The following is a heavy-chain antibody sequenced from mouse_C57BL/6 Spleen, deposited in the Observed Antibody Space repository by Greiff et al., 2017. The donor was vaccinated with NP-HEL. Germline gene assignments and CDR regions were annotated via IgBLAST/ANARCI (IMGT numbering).Heavy chain of an antibody. V-gene: IGHV1-64*01. CDR3: ARSWGLYSHPRAYYAMDY. Sequence: QLQQPGAELVKPGASVKLSCKASGYTFTSYWMHWVKQRPGQGLEWIGMIHPNSGSTNYNEKFKSKATLTVDKSSSTAYMQLSSLTSEDSAVYYCARSWGLYSHPRAYYAMDYWGQGTSVTVSS. CDR2: IHPNSGST. J-gene: IGHJ4*01. D-gene: IGHD3-1*01. CDR1: GYTFTSYW.